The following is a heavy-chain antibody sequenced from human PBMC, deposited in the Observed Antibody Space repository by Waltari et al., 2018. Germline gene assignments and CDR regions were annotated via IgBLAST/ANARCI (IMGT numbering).Heavy chain of an antibody. CDR1: GYTLTELS. V-gene: IGHV1-24*01. J-gene: IGHJ4*02. Sequence: QVQLVQSGAEVKKPGASVKVSCKVSGYTLTELSMHWGRQAPGNGLEWMGGFDPEDGETIYAQKFQGRVTMTEDTSTDTAYMELSSLRSEDTAVYYCASTFQRWDCSSTSCHRVLDYWGQGTLVTVSS. CDR3: ASTFQRWDCSSTSCHRVLDY. CDR2: FDPEDGET. D-gene: IGHD2-2*02.